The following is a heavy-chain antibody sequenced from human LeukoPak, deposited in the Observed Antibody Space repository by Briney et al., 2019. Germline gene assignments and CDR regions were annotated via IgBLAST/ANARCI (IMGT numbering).Heavy chain of an antibody. J-gene: IGHJ1*01. CDR2: ISHDSGTT. Sequence: GGSLRLSCAASGFTFFNSAMNSVRQIPGKGLEWVSVISHDSGTTLYADSVRGRFTISRDNAKNTLYLQLSSLRAEDTAVYFCAKASGLPGLSGRVPQTWGQGTLVTVSS. D-gene: IGHD3-10*01. CDR1: GFTFFNSA. V-gene: IGHV3-23*01. CDR3: AKASGLPGLSGRVPQT.